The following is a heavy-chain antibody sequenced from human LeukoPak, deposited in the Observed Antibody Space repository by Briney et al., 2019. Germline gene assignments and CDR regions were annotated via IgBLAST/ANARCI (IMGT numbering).Heavy chain of an antibody. Sequence: GGSLRLSCAASGFTFSIHNMDWVRQAPGKGLEWVSAISGSGGSTFYADSVKGRFTISRDNSKNTLYLQMNSLRAEDTAVYYCAKVIAAAGGAYYYYGMDVWGQGTTVTVSS. D-gene: IGHD6-13*01. CDR3: AKVIAAAGGAYYYYGMDV. CDR2: ISGSGGST. CDR1: GFTFSIHN. V-gene: IGHV3-23*01. J-gene: IGHJ6*02.